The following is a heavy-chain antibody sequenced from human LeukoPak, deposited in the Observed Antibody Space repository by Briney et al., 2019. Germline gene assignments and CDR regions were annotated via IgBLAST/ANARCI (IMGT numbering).Heavy chain of an antibody. CDR3: ISETHVGFHLEY. CDR2: MNTGGRIT. CDR1: GFTFSTYW. D-gene: IGHD3-10*02. Sequence: PGGSLRLSCAASGFTFSTYWMHWVRQVPGKGLVWVARMNTGGRITTYADPIKGRFTASRDNAKNTLYLQMNDLRPEDTAVYYCISETHVGFHLEYWGQGTLATVTS. J-gene: IGHJ4*02. V-gene: IGHV3-74*01.